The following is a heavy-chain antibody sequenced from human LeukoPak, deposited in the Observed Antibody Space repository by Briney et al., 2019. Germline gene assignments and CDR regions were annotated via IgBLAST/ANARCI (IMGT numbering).Heavy chain of an antibody. CDR3: AKDYPECTGTTCSGEAFFDY. CDR1: RFTFSNYA. CDR2: ITSGHST. D-gene: IGHD2-2*01. J-gene: IGHJ4*02. V-gene: IGHV3-23*01. Sequence: SGGSLRLSCAASRFTFSNYAMSWVRQAAGKGLEWVSGITSGHSTFYADSVKGRFTISRDNSKSTVYLQMNSLRAEDTAVYYCAKDYPECTGTTCSGEAFFDYWGQGTLVTVSS.